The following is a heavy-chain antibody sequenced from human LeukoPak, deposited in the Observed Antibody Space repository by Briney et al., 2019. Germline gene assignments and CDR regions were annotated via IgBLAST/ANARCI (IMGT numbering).Heavy chain of an antibody. J-gene: IGHJ4*02. CDR2: ITTGSSYI. D-gene: IGHD6-19*01. V-gene: IGHV3-21*01. CDR1: GFTFSNYI. CDR3: ARDGYSSALEPREFDY. Sequence: GGSLRLSCAASGFTFSNYIMNWVRQAPGKGLEWVSSITTGSSYIYYADSVRGRFTISRDNAKNPLSLQMNSLRAEDTAVYYCARDGYSSALEPREFDYWGQGTLVTVSS.